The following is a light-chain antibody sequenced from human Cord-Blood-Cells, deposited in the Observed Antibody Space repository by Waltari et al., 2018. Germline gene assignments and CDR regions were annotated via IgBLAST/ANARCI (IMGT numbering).Light chain of an antibody. CDR2: DVS. V-gene: IGLV2-11*01. CDR1: SSDVGGYNY. CDR3: CSYAGSYTLV. Sequence: QSALTQPRSVSGSPGQSVTISCTGTSSDVGGYNYVSWYQQHPGKAPKLMFYDVSKRPPGVPDLFAGSKSGNAASLTSSGLQAEDEADYYCCSYAGSYTLVFGGGTKLTVL. J-gene: IGLJ3*02.